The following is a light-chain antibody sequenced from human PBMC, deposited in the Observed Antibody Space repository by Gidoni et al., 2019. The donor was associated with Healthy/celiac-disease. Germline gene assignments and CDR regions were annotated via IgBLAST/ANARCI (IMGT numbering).Light chain of an antibody. CDR1: NSGSKS. V-gene: IGLV3-21*02. CDR3: QGWDSSSDQVV. CDR2: DDS. Sequence: SYVLTPPPSVSVAPGETARITCGGNNSGSKSVHWYQQKPGQAPLLVVYDDSDRPSGIPERFSGSNSGNTATLTISRVEAGDEADYYCQGWDSSSDQVVFGGGTKLTVL. J-gene: IGLJ2*01.